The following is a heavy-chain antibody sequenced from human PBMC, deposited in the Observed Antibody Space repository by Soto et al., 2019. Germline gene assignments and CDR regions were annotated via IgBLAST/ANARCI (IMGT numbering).Heavy chain of an antibody. J-gene: IGHJ4*02. CDR2: IIPIFGTA. CDR1: GGTFSSYA. CDR3: AIEVTAATVGGFDY. V-gene: IGHV1-69*05. Sequence: QVQLVQSGAEVKKPGSSVKVSCKASGGTFSSYAISWVRQAPGQGLEWMGGIIPIFGTANYAQKFQGRVPITSEEATSTGCMELRSRRSEDTAVYYCAIEVTAATVGGFDYWGQGTLVTVSS. D-gene: IGHD2-15*01.